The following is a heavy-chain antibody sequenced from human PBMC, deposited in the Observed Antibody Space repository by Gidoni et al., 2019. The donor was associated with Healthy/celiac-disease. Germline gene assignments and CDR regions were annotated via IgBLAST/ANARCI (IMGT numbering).Heavy chain of an antibody. CDR1: GFTFSSYA. CDR3: AKDAHRLYDSSGYYPW. V-gene: IGHV3-23*01. Sequence: EVQLLESGGGLVQPGGSLRLSCAASGFTFSSYAMSWVRQAPGKGLEWVSAISGSGGSTYYADSVKGRFTISRDNSKNTLYLQMNSLRAEDTAVYYCAKDAHRLYDSSGYYPWWGQGTLVTVSS. J-gene: IGHJ4*02. CDR2: ISGSGGST. D-gene: IGHD3-22*01.